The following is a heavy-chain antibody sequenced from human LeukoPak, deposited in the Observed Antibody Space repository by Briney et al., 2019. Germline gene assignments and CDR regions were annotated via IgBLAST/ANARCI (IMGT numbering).Heavy chain of an antibody. CDR1: GYTFTSYD. V-gene: IGHV1-8*01. CDR3: ASSYAFDI. CDR2: MNPNSGNT. Sequence: ASVKVSCKASGYTFTSYDIGWVRQATGQGLEWMGCMNPNSGNTGYAHKFQGRVTMTRNTSISTAYMELSSLRSEDTAVYYCASSYAFDIWGQGTMVTVSP. J-gene: IGHJ3*02.